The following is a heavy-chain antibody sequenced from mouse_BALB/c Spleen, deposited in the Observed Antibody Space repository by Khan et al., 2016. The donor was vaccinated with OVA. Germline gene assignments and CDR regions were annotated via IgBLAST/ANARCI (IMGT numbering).Heavy chain of an antibody. J-gene: IGHJ2*01. CDR1: GYSITSDYA. CDR2: ISYSGRP. CDR3: ARSVTMTTVVATDFDY. D-gene: IGHD1-1*01. Sequence: EVQLQESGPGLVKPSQSLSLTCTVTGYSITSDYAWNWIRQFPGNKLEWMGYISYSGRPSYNPSLKSRISITRATSKNQFFLQLNSVTTEDTATXYCARSVTMTTVVATDFDYWGQGTTLTVSS. V-gene: IGHV3-2*02.